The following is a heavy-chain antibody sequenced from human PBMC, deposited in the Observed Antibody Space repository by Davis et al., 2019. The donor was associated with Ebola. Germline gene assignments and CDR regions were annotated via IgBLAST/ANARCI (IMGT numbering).Heavy chain of an antibody. V-gene: IGHV4-34*01. Sequence: SETLSLTCAVYGGSFSGYYWSWIRQPPGKGLEWIGEINHSGSTNYNPSLKSRVTISVDTSKNQFSLKLSSVTAADTAVYYCAREGYSYGYDYWGQGTLVTVSS. CDR3: AREGYSYGYDY. D-gene: IGHD5-18*01. J-gene: IGHJ4*02. CDR2: INHSGST. CDR1: GGSFSGYY.